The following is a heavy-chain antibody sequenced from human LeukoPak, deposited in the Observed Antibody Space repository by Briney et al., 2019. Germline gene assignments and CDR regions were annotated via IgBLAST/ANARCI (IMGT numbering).Heavy chain of an antibody. Sequence: GGSLRLSCAASGFTFSSYAMSWVRQVPGEGLEWVAAISDTGVSTYYADSVKGRFTISRDNSKNTLYLQMNSLRVEDTAVYYCAKDRSDSSRWYAGSHWGQGTLVTVSS. J-gene: IGHJ4*02. D-gene: IGHD6-13*01. V-gene: IGHV3-23*01. CDR3: AKDRSDSSRWYAGSH. CDR2: ISDTGVST. CDR1: GFTFSSYA.